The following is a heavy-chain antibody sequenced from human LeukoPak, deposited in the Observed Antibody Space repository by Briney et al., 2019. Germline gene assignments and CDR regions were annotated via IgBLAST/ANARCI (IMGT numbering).Heavy chain of an antibody. V-gene: IGHV4-30-4*08. CDR3: ARGGSGPLPLDY. D-gene: IGHD5-12*01. CDR2: IYYSGST. CDR1: GGSISSGGYY. Sequence: PSETLSLTCTVSGGSISSGGYYWSWIRQPPGKGLEWIGYIYYSGSTYYNPSLKSRVTISVDTSKNQFSLKLSSVTAADTAVYYCARGGSGPLPLDYWGQGTLVTVSS. J-gene: IGHJ4*02.